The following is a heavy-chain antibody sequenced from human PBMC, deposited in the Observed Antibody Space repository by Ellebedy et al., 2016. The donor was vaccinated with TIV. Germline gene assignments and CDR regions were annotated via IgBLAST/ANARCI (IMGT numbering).Heavy chain of an antibody. Sequence: GESLKISCAASEFTFSDYHMSWIRQAPGKGLEWVSYISSSSSSTNYADSVKGRFTISRDDAKNSLYLQMNSLRAEDTAVYYCARGRVVRGVISHYYGMDVWGQGTTVTVSS. V-gene: IGHV3-11*06. CDR3: ARGRVVRGVISHYYGMDV. CDR2: ISSSSSST. D-gene: IGHD3-10*01. J-gene: IGHJ6*02. CDR1: EFTFSDYH.